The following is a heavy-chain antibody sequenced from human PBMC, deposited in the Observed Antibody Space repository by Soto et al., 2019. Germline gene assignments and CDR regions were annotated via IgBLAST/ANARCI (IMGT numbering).Heavy chain of an antibody. Sequence: QVQLVESGGGLVKPRGSLRLSCAASGFTFSDYYMSWIRQAPGKGLEWVSYISSSSSYTNYADSVKGRFTISRDNAKNSLYLQMNSLRAEDTAVYYCARDLSPEYQLLPQYSYYYGMDVWGQGTTVTVSS. D-gene: IGHD2-2*01. CDR1: GFTFSDYY. J-gene: IGHJ6*02. CDR3: ARDLSPEYQLLPQYSYYYGMDV. V-gene: IGHV3-11*06. CDR2: ISSSSSYT.